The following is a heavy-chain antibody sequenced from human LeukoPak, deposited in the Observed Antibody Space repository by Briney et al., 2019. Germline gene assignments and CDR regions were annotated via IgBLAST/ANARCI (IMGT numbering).Heavy chain of an antibody. CDR2: IWYDGSNK. CDR1: GFTFSSYG. V-gene: IGHV3-33*01. J-gene: IGHJ5*02. D-gene: IGHD6-19*01. Sequence: GGSLRLSCAASGFTFSSYGMHWVRQAPGKGLEWVAVIWYDGSNKYYADSVKGRFTISRDNSKNTLYLQMNSLRAENTAVYYCARDRVAVAGTAWFDPWGQGTLVTVSS. CDR3: ARDRVAVAGTAWFDP.